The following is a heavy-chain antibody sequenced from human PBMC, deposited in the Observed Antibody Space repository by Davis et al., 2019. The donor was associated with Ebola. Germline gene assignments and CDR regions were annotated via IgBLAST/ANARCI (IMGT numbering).Heavy chain of an antibody. J-gene: IGHJ4*02. CDR2: IYYSGTT. CDR1: GGSISSGGYS. V-gene: IGHV4-30-4*07. CDR3: ARGWTGGDFDY. Sequence: PSETLSLTCAVSGGSISSGGYSWSWIRQPPGKGLEWIGYIYYSGTTDYNPSLKSRVTISVDTSKNQFSLKLSSVTAADTAVYYCARGWTGGDFDYWGQGTLLTVSS. D-gene: IGHD3/OR15-3a*01.